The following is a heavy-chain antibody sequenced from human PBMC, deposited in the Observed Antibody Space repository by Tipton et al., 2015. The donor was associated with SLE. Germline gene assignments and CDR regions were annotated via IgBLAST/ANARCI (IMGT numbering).Heavy chain of an antibody. CDR1: GITFSSYG. J-gene: IGHJ4*02. V-gene: IGHV3-30*19. D-gene: IGHD2-15*01. CDR2: ISYDGSNK. CDR3: AGWVGYCSGGSCFY. Sequence: RSLRLSCAASGITFSSYGMHWVRQAPGKGLEWVAFISYDGSNKYYADSVKGRFTISRDNSMNTLYLQMNSLRAEDTAVYYCAGWVGYCSGGSCFYWGQGTLVTVSS.